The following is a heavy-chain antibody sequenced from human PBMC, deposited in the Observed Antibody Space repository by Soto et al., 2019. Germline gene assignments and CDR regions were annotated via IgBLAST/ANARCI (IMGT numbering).Heavy chain of an antibody. CDR1: GFTFSSYG. Sequence: GGSLRLSCAASGFTFSSYGMHWVRQAPGKGLEWVAVIWYDGTNEYYADSVKGRFTISRDNSKNTLYLQMNSLRAEDTAVYYCAREGPYYYDNSGYSDYYYGMDVWGQGTTVTVSS. CDR3: AREGPYYYDNSGYSDYYYGMDV. J-gene: IGHJ6*02. D-gene: IGHD3-22*01. CDR2: IWYDGTNE. V-gene: IGHV3-33*01.